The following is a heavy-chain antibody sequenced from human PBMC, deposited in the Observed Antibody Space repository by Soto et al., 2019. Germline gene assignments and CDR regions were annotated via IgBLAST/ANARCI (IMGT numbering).Heavy chain of an antibody. CDR2: IKHDGSEK. D-gene: IGHD3-22*01. Sequence: GGSLRLSCAASGFTFSSFAKHWVRQAPGKGLEWVAVIKHDGSEKYYVDSVKGRFTISRDNAKNSLYLQMNSLRAEDTAVYYCARFYYDSSGYLPSPYYYYYGMDVWGQGTTVTVSS. CDR1: GFTFSSFA. J-gene: IGHJ6*02. CDR3: ARFYYDSSGYLPSPYYYYYGMDV. V-gene: IGHV3-7*01.